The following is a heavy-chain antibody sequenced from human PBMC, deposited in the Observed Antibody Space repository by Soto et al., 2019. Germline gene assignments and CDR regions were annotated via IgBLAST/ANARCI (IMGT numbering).Heavy chain of an antibody. Sequence: GGSQRLSCAASGFNFITYSRHWVRKAPGKELEWVAVIWYDECNQFYAESVKGRFTISRDNSKNEVYLQMNSLRAEDTAVYYCAKDKRDYDVVTGPDYWGQGTLVTVSS. CDR1: GFNFITYS. D-gene: IGHD3-9*01. CDR2: IWYDECNQ. J-gene: IGHJ4*02. V-gene: IGHV3-33*03. CDR3: AKDKRDYDVVTGPDY.